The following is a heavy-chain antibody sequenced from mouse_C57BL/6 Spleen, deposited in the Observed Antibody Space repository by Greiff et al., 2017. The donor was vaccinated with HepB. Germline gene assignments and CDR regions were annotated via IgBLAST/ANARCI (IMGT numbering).Heavy chain of an antibody. Sequence: EVQLVESGPGLVKPSQSLSLTCSVTGYSITSGYYWNWIRQFPGNKLEWMGYISYDGSNNYNPSLKNRIPITRDTSKNQFFLKLNSVTTEDTATYYCARGDLTFDYWGQGTTLTVSS. J-gene: IGHJ2*01. V-gene: IGHV3-6*01. CDR2: ISYDGSN. CDR1: GYSITSGYY. CDR3: ARGDLTFDY.